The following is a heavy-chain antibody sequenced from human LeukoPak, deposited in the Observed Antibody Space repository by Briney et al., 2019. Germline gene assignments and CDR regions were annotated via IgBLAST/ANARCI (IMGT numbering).Heavy chain of an antibody. V-gene: IGHV1-8*01. Sequence: ASVKVSCTASGYTFTSYDINWVRQATGQGLEWMGWMNPNSGNTGYAQKFQGRVTMTRNTSISTAYMELSSLRSEDTAVYYCARVAGDMDAFDIWGQGTMVTVSS. CDR2: MNPNSGNT. J-gene: IGHJ3*02. CDR3: ARVAGDMDAFDI. CDR1: GYTFTSYD. D-gene: IGHD6-19*01.